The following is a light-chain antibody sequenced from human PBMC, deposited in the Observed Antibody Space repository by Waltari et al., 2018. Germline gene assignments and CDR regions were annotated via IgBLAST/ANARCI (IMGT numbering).Light chain of an antibody. J-gene: IGLJ1*01. CDR2: EVM. CDR3: SSYGGINNSPYV. CDR1: TSDVGSHSF. Sequence: QSALTQPPSASGSPGQSVPILCTGTTSDVGSHSFVSCYQQFPGKAPKLRIWEVMRRPSGVPDRFSGSKSGNTASLTVSGLQAEDEADYYCSSYGGINNSPYVFGTGTKVTVL. V-gene: IGLV2-8*01.